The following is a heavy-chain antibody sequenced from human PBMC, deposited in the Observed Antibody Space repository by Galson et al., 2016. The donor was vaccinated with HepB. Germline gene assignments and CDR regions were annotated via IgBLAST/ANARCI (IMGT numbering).Heavy chain of an antibody. J-gene: IGHJ4*02. Sequence: SVKVSCKASGGTFSSYATSWVRQAPGQGLEWVGGIIPIFGTPNYAQIFQGRVTITADKSTRTIYMELSSLRSEDTAVYYCARHEGGLVATAGYFDYWGQGTLVTVSS. CDR3: ARHEGGLVATAGYFDY. CDR2: IIPIFGTP. V-gene: IGHV1-69*06. D-gene: IGHD6-13*01. CDR1: GGTFSSYA.